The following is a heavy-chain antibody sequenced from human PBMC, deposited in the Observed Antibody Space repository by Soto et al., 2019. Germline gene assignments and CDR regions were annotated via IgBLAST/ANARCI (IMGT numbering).Heavy chain of an antibody. CDR2: TYYRSKWYN. CDR1: GDSVSSNSAA. Sequence: SQTLSLTCAISGDSVSSNSAAWNWIRQSPSRGLEWLGRTYYRSKWYNDYAVSVKSRITINPDTSKNQFSLQLNSVTPEDTAVYYCARGGGVGATPPYYYYYGMDVWGQGTTVTVSS. J-gene: IGHJ6*02. D-gene: IGHD1-26*01. V-gene: IGHV6-1*01. CDR3: ARGGGVGATPPYYYYYGMDV.